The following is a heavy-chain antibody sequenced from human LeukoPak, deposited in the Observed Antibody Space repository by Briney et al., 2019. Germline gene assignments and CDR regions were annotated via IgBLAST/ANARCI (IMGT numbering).Heavy chain of an antibody. J-gene: IGHJ6*03. CDR2: INHSGST. CDR3: ARGNYDIFYMDV. V-gene: IGHV4-34*01. D-gene: IGHD3-9*01. Sequence: SETLPLTCAVYGGSFSGYYWSWIRQPPGKGLEWIGEINHSGSTNYNPSLKSRVTISVDTSKNQFSLKLSSVTAADTAVYYCARGNYDIFYMDVWGKGTTVTVSS. CDR1: GGSFSGYY.